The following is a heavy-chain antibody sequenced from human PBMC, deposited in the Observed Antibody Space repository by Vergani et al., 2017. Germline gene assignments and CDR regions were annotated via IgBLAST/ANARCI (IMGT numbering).Heavy chain of an antibody. Sequence: EVKLVESGGGLVQPGGSLRLSCAASGFTFSSYAMSWVRQAPGKGLEWVSAISGSGGSTYYADSVKGRFTISRDNSKNTLYLQMNSLRAEDTAVYYCAKDRHCSSTSCSDFDYWGQGTLVTVSS. D-gene: IGHD2-2*01. J-gene: IGHJ4*02. CDR2: ISGSGGST. V-gene: IGHV3-23*04. CDR1: GFTFSSYA. CDR3: AKDRHCSSTSCSDFDY.